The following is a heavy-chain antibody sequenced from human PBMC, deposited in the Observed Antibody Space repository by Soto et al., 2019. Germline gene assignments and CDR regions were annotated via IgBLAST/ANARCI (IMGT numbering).Heavy chain of an antibody. CDR2: FDPEDGET. Sequence: ASVKVSCKVSGYTLTELSIHWVRQAPGKGLEWMGGFDPEDGETIYAQKFQGRVTMTEDTSTDTAYMELSSLRSEDTAVYYCATSARPPYGGDRGDYFDYWGQGTLVTVSS. J-gene: IGHJ4*02. D-gene: IGHD2-21*02. CDR3: ATSARPPYGGDRGDYFDY. V-gene: IGHV1-24*01. CDR1: GYTLTELS.